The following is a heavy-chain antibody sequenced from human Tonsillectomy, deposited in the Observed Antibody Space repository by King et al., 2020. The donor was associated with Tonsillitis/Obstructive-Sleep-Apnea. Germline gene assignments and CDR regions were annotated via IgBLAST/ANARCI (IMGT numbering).Heavy chain of an antibody. CDR2: IRSSSIYT. CDR3: ARGWGTSFSDY. Sequence: HVQLVQSGGGLVKPGGSLRLSCAASGFTFSDYYMSWIRQAPGKGLEWVSYIRSSSIYTNNADSVKGRFTISRDNAKNSLYLQMNSLRAADTAVYYCARGWGTSFSDYWGQGTLVTVSS. J-gene: IGHJ4*02. CDR1: GFTFSDYY. D-gene: IGHD2-2*01. V-gene: IGHV3-11*05.